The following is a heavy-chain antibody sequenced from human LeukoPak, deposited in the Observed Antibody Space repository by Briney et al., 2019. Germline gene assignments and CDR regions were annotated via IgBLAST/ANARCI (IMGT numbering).Heavy chain of an antibody. V-gene: IGHV3-21*04. CDR2: ISGRSNYT. D-gene: IGHD2-8*01. CDR3: AKGSPVLMVFAPFDY. Sequence: GGSLRLSCAASGFTFSSYSMNWVRQAPGKGLEWVSFISGRSNYTYYADSVRGRFTISRDNSKNTLYLQMNSLRAEDTAVYYCAKGSPVLMVFAPFDYWGQGTLVTVSS. J-gene: IGHJ4*02. CDR1: GFTFSSYS.